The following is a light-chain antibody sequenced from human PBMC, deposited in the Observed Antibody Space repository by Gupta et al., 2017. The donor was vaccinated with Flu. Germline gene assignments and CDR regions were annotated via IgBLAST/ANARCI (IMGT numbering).Light chain of an antibody. V-gene: IGLV3-19*01. CDR1: SLRNSC. J-gene: IGLJ2*01. CDR3: NSRDSTDNHQAV. CDR2: AKN. Sequence: SSLRPPDPPLSVALGHSVRITCQGDSLRNSCASWYQQKPGQAPVLVIYAKNIRPSGIPGRFSGSSSGNTASLTITGAQAEDEADYYCNSRDSTDNHQAVFGGGTKLTVL.